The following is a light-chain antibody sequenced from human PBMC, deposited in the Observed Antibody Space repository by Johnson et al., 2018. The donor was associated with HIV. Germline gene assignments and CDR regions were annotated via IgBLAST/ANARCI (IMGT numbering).Light chain of an antibody. CDR2: DND. CDR1: SSNIGNNY. V-gene: IGLV1-51*01. J-gene: IGLJ1*01. Sequence: QSVLTQPPSVSAAPGQKVTIYCSGSSSNIGNNYVSWYQQLPRTAPKLLIYDNDKRPSGIPDRFSGSKSGTSATLGITGLQTGDEADYYCGTWDSSLSAGVFGTGTKVTVL. CDR3: GTWDSSLSAGV.